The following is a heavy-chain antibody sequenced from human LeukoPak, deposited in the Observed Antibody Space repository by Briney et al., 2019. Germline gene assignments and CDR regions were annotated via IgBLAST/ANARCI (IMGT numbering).Heavy chain of an antibody. J-gene: IGHJ5*02. CDR2: ISHSGNT. V-gene: IGHV4-38-2*02. CDR1: GYSISLNYY. CDR3: ARAIGYTNGQNWFDP. D-gene: IGHD6-25*01. Sequence: SETLSLTCTVSGYSISLNYYWGWIRQSPGKGLEWIGTISHSGNTYYNPSLKSRVTISLDTSKNQFSLKLGSVTAADTAVYFCARAIGYTNGQNWFDPWGQGTLVTVSS.